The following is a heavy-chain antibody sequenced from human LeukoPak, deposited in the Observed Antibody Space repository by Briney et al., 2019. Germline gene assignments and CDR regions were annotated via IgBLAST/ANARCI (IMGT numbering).Heavy chain of an antibody. CDR2: IKQDGSEK. Sequence: GGSLRLSCAASGFTFSSYWMSWVRQAPGKGVEWVANIKQDGSEKYYVDSVKGRFTISRDNAKNSLYLQMNSLRAEDTAVYYCAKNRGPYGSGSYYISVFDYWGQGTLVTVSS. CDR1: GFTFSSYW. D-gene: IGHD3-10*01. CDR3: AKNRGPYGSGSYYISVFDY. V-gene: IGHV3-7*03. J-gene: IGHJ4*02.